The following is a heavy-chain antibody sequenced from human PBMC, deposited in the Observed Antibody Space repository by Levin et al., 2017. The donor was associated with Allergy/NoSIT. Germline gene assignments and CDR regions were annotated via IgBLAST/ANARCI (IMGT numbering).Heavy chain of an antibody. D-gene: IGHD6-19*01. CDR1: GGSFSGYY. V-gene: IGHV4-34*01. Sequence: PSETLSLTCAVYGGSFSGYYWSWIRQPPGKGLEWIGEINHSGSTNYNPSLKSRVTISVDTSKNQFSLKLSSVTAADTAVYYCARGLYSSGWNDYWGQGTLVTVSS. J-gene: IGHJ4*02. CDR3: ARGLYSSGWNDY. CDR2: INHSGST.